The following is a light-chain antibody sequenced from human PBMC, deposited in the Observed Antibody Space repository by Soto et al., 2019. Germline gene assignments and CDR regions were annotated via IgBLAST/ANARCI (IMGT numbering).Light chain of an antibody. CDR2: AAS. J-gene: IGKJ4*02. V-gene: IGKV1-16*02. Sequence: DLQMTQSPSSLSASVGDRVTITCRASQGLNNYLAWIQQKPGKAPKYLIYAASSLQSGVPSKFSGSGSGTDFTLTISSLQPEDVGTYYCQQYNSYPLTFGGGTKVEIK. CDR1: QGLNNY. CDR3: QQYNSYPLT.